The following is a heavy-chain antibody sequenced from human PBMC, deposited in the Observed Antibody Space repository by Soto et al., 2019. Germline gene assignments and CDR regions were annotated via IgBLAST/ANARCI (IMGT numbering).Heavy chain of an antibody. Sequence: QVQLQESGPGLVKPSGTLSLTCAVSGGSISSSNWWSWVRQPPGKGLESIGEIYHSGSTNYNPSLKSPVTKTVDKSKTPCSLELSSVTAADTAVYYCARVLGGSWSPVAYWGQGTLVTVSS. V-gene: IGHV4-4*02. CDR1: GGSISSSNW. J-gene: IGHJ4*02. CDR2: IYHSGST. CDR3: ARVLGGSWSPVAY. D-gene: IGHD6-13*01.